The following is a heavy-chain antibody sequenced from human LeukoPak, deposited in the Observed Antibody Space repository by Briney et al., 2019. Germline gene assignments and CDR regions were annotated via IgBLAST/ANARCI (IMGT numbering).Heavy chain of an antibody. D-gene: IGHD3-16*01. J-gene: IGHJ4*02. CDR3: AKAGGPRGGLRGTDY. Sequence: AGGSLRLSCAASGFTFSSYAMSWVRQAPGKGLEWVSAISGGGGSTYYADSVKGRFTISRDNSKNTLYLQMNSLRAEDTAVYYCAKAGGPRGGLRGTDYWGQGTLVTVSS. V-gene: IGHV3-23*01. CDR1: GFTFSSYA. CDR2: ISGGGGST.